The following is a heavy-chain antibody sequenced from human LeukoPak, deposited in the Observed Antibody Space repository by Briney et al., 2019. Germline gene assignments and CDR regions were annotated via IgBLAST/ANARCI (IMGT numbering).Heavy chain of an antibody. J-gene: IGHJ5*02. CDR2: IIPILGIA. Sequence: PSVKVSFKSSAGTFTSYAISWVRQAPGQGLEWMGMIIPILGIANYAQKFQGGVTITADKSTSTAEMELSSRRSEDTAVYYCASGIVVHNNWFDPWAQGTLVSVFS. D-gene: IGHD1-26*01. CDR1: AGTFTSYA. CDR3: ASGIVVHNNWFDP. V-gene: IGHV1-69*04.